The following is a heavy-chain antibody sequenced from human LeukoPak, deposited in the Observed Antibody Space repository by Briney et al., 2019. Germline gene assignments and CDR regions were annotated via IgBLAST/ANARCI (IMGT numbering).Heavy chain of an antibody. CDR1: GYTLTELS. J-gene: IGHJ4*02. D-gene: IGHD1-26*01. CDR2: FDPEDGET. CDR3: ATAETGRGGMVAPDVYYFDY. V-gene: IGHV1-24*01. Sequence: ASVKVSCKVSGYTLTELSMHWVRQAPGKGLEWMGGFDPEDGETIYAQKFQGRVTMTEDTSTDTAYMELSSLRSEDTAVYYCATAETGRGGMVAPDVYYFDYWGQGTLVTVSS.